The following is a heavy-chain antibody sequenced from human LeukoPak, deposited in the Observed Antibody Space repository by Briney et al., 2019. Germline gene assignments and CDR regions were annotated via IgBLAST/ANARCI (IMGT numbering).Heavy chain of an antibody. Sequence: GGSLRLSCSASGFTFNSYVMHWVRQAPGKGLEYVSAISSNGGSTYYADSVKGRFTISRDNSKDTLYLQMSSLRGEDTSVYYCARSLLLYSSTWYALDYWGQGTLVAVSS. D-gene: IGHD6-13*01. CDR2: ISSNGGST. CDR3: ARSLLLYSSTWYALDY. CDR1: GFTFNSYV. J-gene: IGHJ4*02. V-gene: IGHV3-64D*09.